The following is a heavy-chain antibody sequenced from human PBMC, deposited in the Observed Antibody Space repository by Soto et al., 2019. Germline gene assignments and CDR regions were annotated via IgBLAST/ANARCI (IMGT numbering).Heavy chain of an antibody. J-gene: IGHJ6*02. CDR3: AGHYGSGSYYDYYYGMDV. CDR2: IYYSGST. Sequence: SETLSLTCTVSGGSISSYYWSWIRQPPGKGLEWIGYIYYSGSTNYNPSLKSRVTISVDTSKNQFSLKLSSVTAADTAVYYCAGHYGSGSYYDYYYGMDVWGQGTTVTVSS. V-gene: IGHV4-59*01. CDR1: GGSISSYY. D-gene: IGHD3-10*01.